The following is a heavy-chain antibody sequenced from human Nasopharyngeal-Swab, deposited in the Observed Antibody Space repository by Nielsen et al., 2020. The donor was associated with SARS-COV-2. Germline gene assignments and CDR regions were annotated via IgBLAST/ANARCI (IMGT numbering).Heavy chain of an antibody. J-gene: IGHJ6*02. CDR2: ISYDGSNK. Sequence: GGSLRLSCAASGFTFSSYGMHWVRQAPGKGLEWVAVISYDGSNKYYADSVKGRFTISRDNSKNTLYLQMNSLRAEDTAVYYCAKEARGTIFGVVIGMDVWGQGTTVTVSS. V-gene: IGHV3-30*18. CDR1: GFTFSSYG. CDR3: AKEARGTIFGVVIGMDV. D-gene: IGHD3-3*01.